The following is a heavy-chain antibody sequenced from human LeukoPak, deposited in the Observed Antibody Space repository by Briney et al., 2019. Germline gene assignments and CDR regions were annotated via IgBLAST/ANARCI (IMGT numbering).Heavy chain of an antibody. V-gene: IGHV4-59*01. Sequence: SETLSLTCTVSGGPISSYYWSWIRQPPGKGLEWIGYIYYSGSTNYNPSLKSRVTISVDTSKNQFSLKLSSVTAADTAVYYCARGRSSWSHLFDYWGQGTLVTVSS. J-gene: IGHJ4*02. D-gene: IGHD6-13*01. CDR3: ARGRSSWSHLFDY. CDR2: IYYSGST. CDR1: GGPISSYY.